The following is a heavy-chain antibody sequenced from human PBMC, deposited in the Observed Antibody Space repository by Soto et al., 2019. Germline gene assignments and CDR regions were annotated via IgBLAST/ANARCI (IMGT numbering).Heavy chain of an antibody. CDR2: IIGNGDTA. J-gene: IGHJ4*02. V-gene: IGHV3-23*01. Sequence: EVQLLEAGGGLVQPGGSLRLSCAASGFSFRNYGMSWVRQAPGKGLEWLSAIIGNGDTAYYADYVRGRFTISRDNSKNTLYLQLNDLGAEDTAIYYCAKDYVYGDSLPFDYWGQGTLVTVSS. D-gene: IGHD4-17*01. CDR1: GFSFRNYG. CDR3: AKDYVYGDSLPFDY.